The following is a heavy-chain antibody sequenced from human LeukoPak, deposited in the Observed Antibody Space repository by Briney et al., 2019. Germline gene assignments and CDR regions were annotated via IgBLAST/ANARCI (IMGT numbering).Heavy chain of an antibody. V-gene: IGHV1-2*02. CDR2: INPNSGGT. D-gene: IGHD3-10*01. CDR3: ARGGAELLWFGEFN. CDR1: GYTFTVYY. J-gene: IGHJ3*01. Sequence: ASVKVPCKASGYTFTVYYMHWVRQAPGQGLEWMGWINPNSGGTNYAQKFQGRVTMTRDTSISTAYMELSRLRSDDTAVYYCARGGAELLWFGEFNWGQGTMVTVSS.